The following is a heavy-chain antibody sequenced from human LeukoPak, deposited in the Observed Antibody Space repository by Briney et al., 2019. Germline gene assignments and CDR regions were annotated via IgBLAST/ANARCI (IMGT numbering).Heavy chain of an antibody. CDR3: TRDRGAYNLYDY. Sequence: GGSLRLSCAASGFTVSSNYMSWVRQAPGKGLEWVGFIRSKAYGETADYAASVKGRFTISRDDSKAIAYLQMNSLKTEDTAVYHCTRDRGAYNLYDYWGQGTLVTVSS. CDR1: GFTVSSNY. CDR2: IRSKAYGETA. J-gene: IGHJ4*02. V-gene: IGHV3-49*04. D-gene: IGHD1-1*01.